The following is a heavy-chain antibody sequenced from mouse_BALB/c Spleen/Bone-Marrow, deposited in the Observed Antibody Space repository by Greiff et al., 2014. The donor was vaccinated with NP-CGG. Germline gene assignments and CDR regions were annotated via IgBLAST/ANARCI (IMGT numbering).Heavy chain of an antibody. J-gene: IGHJ2*01. V-gene: IGHV14-3*02. CDR1: GFNIKDTY. CDR2: IDPANGNA. Sequence: EVKLVESGAELVKPGASVKLSCTASGFNIKDTYMHWVKQRPEQGLEWIGRIDPANGNAKYDPKFQGKATITADTSSNTAYLQHSSLTSEDTAVYYCARYRLGTYFDFWGQGTTLTVSS. CDR3: ARYRLGTYFDF. D-gene: IGHD2-14*01.